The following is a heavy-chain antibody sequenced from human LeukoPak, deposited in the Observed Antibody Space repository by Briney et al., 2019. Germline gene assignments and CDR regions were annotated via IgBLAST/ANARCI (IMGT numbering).Heavy chain of an antibody. CDR1: GFTFSSYW. D-gene: IGHD2-15*01. CDR3: ARLGGYCSGGSCQIDY. CDR2: INSDGSST. Sequence: QTGGSLRLSCAAPGFTFSSYWMHWVRQAPGKGLVWVSRINSDGSSTSYADSVKGRFTISRDNAKNTLYLQMNSLRAEDTAVYYCARLGGYCSGGSCQIDYWGQGTLVTVSS. V-gene: IGHV3-74*01. J-gene: IGHJ4*02.